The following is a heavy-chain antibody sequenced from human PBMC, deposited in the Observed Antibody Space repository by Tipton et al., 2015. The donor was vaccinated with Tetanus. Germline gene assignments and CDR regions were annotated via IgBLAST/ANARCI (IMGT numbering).Heavy chain of an antibody. J-gene: IGHJ4*02. CDR2: IYPGDSDT. D-gene: IGHD2-15*01. Sequence: QSGAEVKKPGESLKISCKGSGYTFSTYWIGWVRQKPGKGLEWMGIIYPGDSDTRYSPSFQGLVTISVDKSISTAYLQWSSLQASDTAIYYCARLGYCSGGSCYLIDYWGQGTLVTVSS. CDR3: ARLGYCSGGSCYLIDY. CDR1: GYTFSTYW. V-gene: IGHV5-51*01.